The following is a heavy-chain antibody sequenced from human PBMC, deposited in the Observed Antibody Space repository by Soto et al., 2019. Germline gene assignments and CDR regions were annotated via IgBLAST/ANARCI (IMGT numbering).Heavy chain of an antibody. V-gene: IGHV3-13*05. Sequence: SGGSLRLSCATSGFTFSNFDMHWVRQVPGKGLEWVSAIGAAGDPYYLGSVKGRFTISRENAKNSVYLQMNDLRAGDSAVYYCARAYTGRLPRRADYYYAMDVWGQGTTVTVSS. J-gene: IGHJ6*02. CDR2: IGAAGDP. CDR1: GFTFSNFD. CDR3: ARAYTGRLPRRADYYYAMDV. D-gene: IGHD2-2*02.